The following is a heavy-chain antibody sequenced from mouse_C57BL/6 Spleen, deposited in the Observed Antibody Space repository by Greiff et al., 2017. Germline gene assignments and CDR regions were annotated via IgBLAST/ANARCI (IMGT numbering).Heavy chain of an antibody. Sequence: EVKVVESGGGLVKPGGSLKLSCAASGFTFSSYAMSWVRQTPEKRLEWVATISDGGSYTYYPDNVKGRFTISRDNAKNNLYLQMSHLKSEDTAMYYCARDDYYGSSLFAYWGQGTLVTVSA. V-gene: IGHV5-4*01. CDR2: ISDGGSYT. J-gene: IGHJ3*01. D-gene: IGHD1-1*01. CDR1: GFTFSSYA. CDR3: ARDDYYGSSLFAY.